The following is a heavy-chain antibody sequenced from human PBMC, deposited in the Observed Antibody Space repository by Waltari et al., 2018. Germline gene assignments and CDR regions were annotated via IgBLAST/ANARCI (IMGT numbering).Heavy chain of an antibody. CDR3: ARGYYYDSSGFHRTAYFDH. D-gene: IGHD3-22*01. CDR1: GFTFGSYS. V-gene: IGHV3-48*04. Sequence: GSRRLSCTASGFTFGSYSMNWVRQAPGKGLEWVSYISSSSSTIYYGDSVKGRFTMSRDNAKNSLYLQLDSLRAEDTAVYYCARGYYYDSSGFHRTAYFDHWGQGALVTVSS. J-gene: IGHJ4*02. CDR2: ISSSSSTI.